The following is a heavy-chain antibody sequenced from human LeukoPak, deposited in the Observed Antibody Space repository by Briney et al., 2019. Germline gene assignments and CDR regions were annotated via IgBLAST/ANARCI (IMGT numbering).Heavy chain of an antibody. CDR3: AREVGASATDAFDI. V-gene: IGHV1-69*05. CDR2: IIPIFGTA. D-gene: IGHD1-26*01. Sequence: SVKVSCKASGYTFSDYYLHWVRQAPGQGLEWMGGIIPIFGTANYAQKFQGRVTITTDESTSTAYMELSSLRSEDTAVYYCAREVGASATDAFDIWGQGTMVTVSS. CDR1: GYTFSDYY. J-gene: IGHJ3*02.